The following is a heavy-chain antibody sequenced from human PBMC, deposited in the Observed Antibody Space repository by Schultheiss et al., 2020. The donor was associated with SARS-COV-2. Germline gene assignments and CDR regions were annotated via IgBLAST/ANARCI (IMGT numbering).Heavy chain of an antibody. J-gene: IGHJ3*02. CDR3: ARDWDYYDSRINAFDI. CDR2: ISSSGSTI. D-gene: IGHD3-22*01. V-gene: IGHV3-48*03. Sequence: GGSLRLSCAASGFTFSSYEMNWVRQAPGKGLEWVSYISSSGSTIYYADSVKGRFTISRDNSKNSLYLQMNSLRAEDTAVYYCARDWDYYDSRINAFDIWGQGTMVTVSS. CDR1: GFTFSSYE.